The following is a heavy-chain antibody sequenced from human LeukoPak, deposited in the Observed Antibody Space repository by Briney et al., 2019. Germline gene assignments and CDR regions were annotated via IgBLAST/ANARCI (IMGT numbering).Heavy chain of an antibody. CDR3: AREIIPTPDTFDI. CDR2: IGGSGSPT. V-gene: IGHV3-48*03. D-gene: IGHD2-15*01. J-gene: IGHJ3*02. CDR1: GFNFGSHE. Sequence: GGSLRLSCVVSGFNFGSHEMSWVRQAPGKGLEWVSYIGGSGSPTHYADSVKGRSTVSRDNAKNSLYLQLNNLRAEDTAVYYCAREIIPTPDTFDIWGQGTVVTVSS.